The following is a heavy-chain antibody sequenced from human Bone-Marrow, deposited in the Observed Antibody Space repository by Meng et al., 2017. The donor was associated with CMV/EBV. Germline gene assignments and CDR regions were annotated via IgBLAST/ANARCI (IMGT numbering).Heavy chain of an antibody. J-gene: IGHJ5*02. CDR2: INPSGGST. CDR1: GYTFTSYY. Sequence: QVQLVQAGARVKKPVASVKVSCKASGYTFTSYYMHWVRQAPGQGLEWMGIINPSGGSTSYAQKFQGRVTMTRDTSTSTVYMELSSLRSEDTAVYYCARDLVVVPAANNWFDPWGQGTLVTVSS. CDR3: ARDLVVVPAANNWFDP. D-gene: IGHD2-2*01. V-gene: IGHV1-46*01.